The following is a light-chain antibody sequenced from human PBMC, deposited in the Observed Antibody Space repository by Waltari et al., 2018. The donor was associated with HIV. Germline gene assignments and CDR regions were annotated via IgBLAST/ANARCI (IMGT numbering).Light chain of an antibody. CDR1: NIGSKR. J-gene: IGLJ1*01. CDR2: RDT. V-gene: IGLV3-21*02. CDR3: QLWDNYSDHYV. Sequence: SYVVTQPPSVSVAPGETARVTCAGSNIGSKRVHWYQLRSGQAPRVVIYRDTHRPSGISVRFSVSNSGITATLSITPVAAGDEADYYCQLWDNYSDHYVFGPGTKVTVL.